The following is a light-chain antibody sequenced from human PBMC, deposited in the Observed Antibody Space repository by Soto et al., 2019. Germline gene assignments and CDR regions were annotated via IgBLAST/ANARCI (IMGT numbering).Light chain of an antibody. CDR3: CSYAGSVL. Sequence: QSALTQPRSVSGSPGQSVTISCTGSSSDVGGYNYVSWYQQHPGKAPNLMIYDVSQRPSGVPDRFSGSKSGNTASLTISGLQAEDEADYYCCSYAGSVLFGGGTKLTVL. CDR1: SSDVGGYNY. CDR2: DVS. J-gene: IGLJ2*01. V-gene: IGLV2-11*01.